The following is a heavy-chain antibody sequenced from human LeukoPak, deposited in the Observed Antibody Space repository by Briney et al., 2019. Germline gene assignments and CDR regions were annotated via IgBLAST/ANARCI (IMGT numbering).Heavy chain of an antibody. V-gene: IGHV3-23*01. D-gene: IGHD2-21*02. Sequence: GGSLRLSCAASGFTFSNYAMNWVRQAPGKGLEWVSGIRGGGSFTYYADSVKGRFTISRDNSKNTLYLQMDSLTVEDSAVYYCAKVLSPDGGDLDYWGQGTLVPVSS. CDR3: AKVLSPDGGDLDY. CDR2: IRGGGSFT. J-gene: IGHJ4*02. CDR1: GFTFSNYA.